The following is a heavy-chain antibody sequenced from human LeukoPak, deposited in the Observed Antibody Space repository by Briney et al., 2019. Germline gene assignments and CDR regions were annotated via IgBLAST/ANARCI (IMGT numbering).Heavy chain of an antibody. CDR1: GASINSYY. D-gene: IGHD2-15*01. Sequence: SETLSLTCSVSGASINSYYWSWIRQPPGKGLEWVGYIFYSGSTNYNPSLKSRIIMSVDRSKNQFSLKVSSVTAADTAVYYCARVPDIDHMDVWGKGTTVTISS. CDR2: IFYSGST. J-gene: IGHJ6*03. CDR3: ARVPDIDHMDV. V-gene: IGHV4-59*08.